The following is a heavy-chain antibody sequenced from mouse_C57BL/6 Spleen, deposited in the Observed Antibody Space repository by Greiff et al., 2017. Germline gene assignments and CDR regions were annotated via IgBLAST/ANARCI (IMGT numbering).Heavy chain of an antibody. J-gene: IGHJ1*03. CDR1: GFTFTDYY. CDR2: IRNKANGYTT. Sequence: EVKVVESGGGLVQPGGSLSLSCAASGFTFTDYYMSWVRQPPGKALEWLGFIRNKANGYTTEYSASVKGRFTISRDNSQSILYLQMNALRAEDSATYYCARSPLTTGVATDWYFDVWGTGTTVTVSS. CDR3: ARSPLTTGVATDWYFDV. D-gene: IGHD1-1*01. V-gene: IGHV7-3*01.